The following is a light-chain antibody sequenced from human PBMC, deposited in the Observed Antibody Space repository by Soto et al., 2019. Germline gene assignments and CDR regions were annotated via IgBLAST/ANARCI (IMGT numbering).Light chain of an antibody. CDR3: QQYNSIRGT. J-gene: IGKJ2*01. CDR2: KAS. Sequence: DIQMTQSPSTLSASVGDRVTITCRASQSISSWLAWYQQKPGKAPKLLIYKASSLESGVPSRFSGSGSGTEVTLTISSLQPDDFATYYCQQYNSIRGTFGQGTKLEIK. CDR1: QSISSW. V-gene: IGKV1-5*03.